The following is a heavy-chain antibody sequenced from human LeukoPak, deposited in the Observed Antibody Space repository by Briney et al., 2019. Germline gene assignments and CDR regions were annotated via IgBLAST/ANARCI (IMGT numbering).Heavy chain of an antibody. CDR3: ARSSRGVYFDY. V-gene: IGHV3-30*04. Sequence: PGGSLRLSCAASGFTFSSYAMHWVRQAPGKRLEWVAVISYDGSNKYYADSVKGRFTISRGNSKNTLYLQMNSLRAEDTAVYYCARSSRGVYFDYWGQGTLVTVSS. CDR1: GFTFSSYA. CDR2: ISYDGSNK. J-gene: IGHJ4*02. D-gene: IGHD3-10*01.